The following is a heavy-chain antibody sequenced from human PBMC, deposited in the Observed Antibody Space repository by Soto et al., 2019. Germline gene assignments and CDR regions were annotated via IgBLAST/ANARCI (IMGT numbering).Heavy chain of an antibody. J-gene: IGHJ4*02. CDR3: ARVRREYDNSGPVDD. D-gene: IGHD3-22*01. V-gene: IGHV4-30-2*01. Sequence: PSETLSLTCAVSGGSISSGDYSWNWIRQPPGKGLEWIGYIYYGGSTYYNPSLQSRVTMSVDRSRNQFSLKLNSVTAADTAVYYCARVRREYDNSGPVDDRGQRTPVTVSS. CDR1: GGSISSGDYS. CDR2: IYYGGST.